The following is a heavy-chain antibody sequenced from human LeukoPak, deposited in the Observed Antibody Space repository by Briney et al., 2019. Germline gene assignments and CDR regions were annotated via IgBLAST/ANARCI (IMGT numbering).Heavy chain of an antibody. J-gene: IGHJ4*02. CDR2: VDPEDGET. V-gene: IGHV1-69-2*01. CDR1: GYTFTDYY. Sequence: ASVKVSCKVSGYTFTDYYMHWVQQAPGKGLEWMGLVDPEDGETIYAEKFQGRVTITADTSTNTAYMELSSLRSEDTAVYYCAIGTNFDYWGQGTLVTVSS. CDR3: AIGTNFDY.